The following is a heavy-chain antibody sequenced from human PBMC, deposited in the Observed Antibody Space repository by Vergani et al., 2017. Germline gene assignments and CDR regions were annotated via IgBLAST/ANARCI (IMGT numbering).Heavy chain of an antibody. CDR2: IYYSGST. CDR3: ASRFLTGYYKNDY. V-gene: IGHV4-39*01. CDR1: GGSISSSSYY. D-gene: IGHD3-9*01. Sequence: QLQLQESGPGLVKPSETLSLTCTVSGGSISSSSYYWGWIRQPPGKGLEWIGSIYYSGSTYYNPSLKSRVTISVDTSKNQFSLKLSSVTAADTAVYYCASRFLTGYYKNDYWGQGTLVTVSS. J-gene: IGHJ4*02.